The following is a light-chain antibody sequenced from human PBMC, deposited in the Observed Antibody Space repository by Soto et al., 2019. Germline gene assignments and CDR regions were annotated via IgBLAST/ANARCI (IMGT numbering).Light chain of an antibody. V-gene: IGLV1-40*01. CDR2: GNN. CDR3: QSYDSSLSVYV. CDR1: PSNIGAGYD. J-gene: IGLJ1*01. Sequence: QSVLTQPPSVSGAPGQRVTISCTGSPSNIGAGYDVHWYQQLPGTAPKLLIYGNNNRPSGVPDRFSGSKSGTSASLAITGLQAEDEADYYCQSYDSSLSVYVFGAGTKLTVL.